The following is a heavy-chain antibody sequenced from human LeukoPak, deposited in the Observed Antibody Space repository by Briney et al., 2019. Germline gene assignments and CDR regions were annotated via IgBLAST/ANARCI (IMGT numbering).Heavy chain of an antibody. V-gene: IGHV3-66*01. CDR2: IYSGGST. J-gene: IGHJ4*02. Sequence: GGSLRLSCAASGFTVSRNYMSWVRQAPGKGLEWVSVIYSGGSTYYADSVKGRFTISRDDSKNTLYLQMNSLRAEDTAVYYCASPYSSGWYSFDYWGQGTLVTVSS. CDR3: ASPYSSGWYSFDY. D-gene: IGHD6-19*01. CDR1: GFTVSRNY.